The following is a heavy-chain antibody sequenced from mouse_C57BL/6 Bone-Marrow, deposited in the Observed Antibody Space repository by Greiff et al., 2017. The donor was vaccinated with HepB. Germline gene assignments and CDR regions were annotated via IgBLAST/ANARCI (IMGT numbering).Heavy chain of an antibody. CDR2: IDPEDGDT. J-gene: IGHJ3*01. Sequence: EVQLQQSGAELVRPGASVKLSCTASGFNIKDYYMHWVKQRPEQGLEWIGRIDPEDGDTEYAPKFQGKATMTADTSSNTAYLQLSSLTSEDTAVYYCATPYSGSRDIAYCGQGTLVTVSA. CDR3: ATPYSGSRDIAY. D-gene: IGHD1-1*01. V-gene: IGHV14-1*01. CDR1: GFNIKDYY.